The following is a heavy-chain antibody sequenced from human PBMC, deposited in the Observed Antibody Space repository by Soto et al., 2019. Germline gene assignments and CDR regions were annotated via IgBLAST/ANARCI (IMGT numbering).Heavy chain of an antibody. CDR1: GFTVSSNY. CDR3: ARGYSSGWFDY. J-gene: IGHJ4*02. CDR2: IYSGGST. V-gene: IGHV3-53*01. D-gene: IGHD6-19*01. Sequence: HPGGSLRLSCAASGFTVSSNYMSWVRQAPGKGLEWVSVIYSGGSTYYADSVKGRFTISRDNSKDTLYLQMNSLRAEDTAVYYCARGYSSGWFDYWGQGTLVTVSS.